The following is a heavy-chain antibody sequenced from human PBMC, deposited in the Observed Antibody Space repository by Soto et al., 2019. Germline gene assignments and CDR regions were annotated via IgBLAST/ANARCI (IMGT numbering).Heavy chain of an antibody. CDR1: GFNFSNAW. J-gene: IGHJ6*02. CDR2: IKSKTDGGTT. Sequence: PGGSLRLSCAASGFNFSNAWMNWVRQAPGKGLEWVGRIKSKTDGGTTDYAAPVKGRFPISRDDSKNSLYLQMNSLKTEDTAVYYCSGYTYGPYYYYYYGMDVWGQGTTVTVSS. CDR3: SGYTYGPYYYYYYGMDV. D-gene: IGHD5-18*01. V-gene: IGHV3-15*07.